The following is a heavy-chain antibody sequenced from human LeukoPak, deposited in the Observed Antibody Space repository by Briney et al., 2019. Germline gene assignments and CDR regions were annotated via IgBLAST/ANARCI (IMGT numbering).Heavy chain of an antibody. CDR3: AKASGDGISSSWYSYYYYGMDV. CDR2: ISGSGGGT. Sequence: GGSLRLSCAASGFTFSSYAMSWVRQAPGKGLEWVSAISGSGGGTYYADSVKGRFTISRDNSKNTLYLQMNSLRAEDTAVYYCAKASGDGISSSWYSYYYYGMDVWGQGTTVTVSS. J-gene: IGHJ6*02. D-gene: IGHD6-13*01. CDR1: GFTFSSYA. V-gene: IGHV3-23*01.